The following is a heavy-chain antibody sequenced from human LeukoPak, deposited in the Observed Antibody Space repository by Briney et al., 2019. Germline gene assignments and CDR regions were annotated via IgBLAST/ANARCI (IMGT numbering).Heavy chain of an antibody. CDR3: AELGITMIGDV. CDR2: INSSGSSI. J-gene: IGHJ6*04. CDR1: GFTFSSYE. D-gene: IGHD3-10*02. Sequence: GGSLRLSCAASGFTFSSYEMNWVRQAPGKGLEWVSYINSSGSSIHYADSVKGRFTISRDNAKNSLYLQMNSLRAEDTAVYYCAELGITMIGDVWGKGTTVTISS. V-gene: IGHV3-48*03.